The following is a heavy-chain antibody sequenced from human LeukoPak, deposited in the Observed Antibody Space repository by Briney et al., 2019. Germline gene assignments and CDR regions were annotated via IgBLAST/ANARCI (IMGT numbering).Heavy chain of an antibody. D-gene: IGHD3-16*01. CDR2: ISSSSSTI. CDR3: ARLRYDFVWGSYDY. V-gene: IGHV3-48*01. CDR1: GFTFSSYI. Sequence: GGSLRLSCAASGFTFSSYIMNWVRQAPGKGLDWVSYISSSSSTIYYADSVKGRFTISRDNAKNSLYLQMNSLRAEDTAVYYCARLRYDFVWGSYDYWGQGTLVTVSS. J-gene: IGHJ4*02.